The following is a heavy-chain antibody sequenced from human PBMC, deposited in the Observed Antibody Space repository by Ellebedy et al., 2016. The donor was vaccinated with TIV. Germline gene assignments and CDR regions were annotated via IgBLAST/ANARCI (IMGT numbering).Heavy chain of an antibody. CDR3: ARERRNWGFQDY. D-gene: IGHD7-27*01. V-gene: IGHV6-1*01. CDR2: PYYRSKWYN. Sequence: SQTLSLTCAISGDSVSSNSAAWNWLRQSPSRGLEWLGRPYYRSKWYNDYAVSVKSRITINPDTSKNQFSLQLNSVTPEDTAVYYCARERRNWGFQDYWGQGTLVTVSS. J-gene: IGHJ4*02. CDR1: GDSVSSNSAA.